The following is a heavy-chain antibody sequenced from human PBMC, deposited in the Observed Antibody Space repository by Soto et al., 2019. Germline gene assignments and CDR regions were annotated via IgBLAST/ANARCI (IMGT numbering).Heavy chain of an antibody. Sequence: PSETLSLTCTVSGGSISSGGYYCSWIRQHPGKGLEWIGHIYHSGTTYYNPSLKSRVTISVDTSKNQISLKLTSVSAADKYVYYCATEYSDSRGYYYIDSWGQGTLVTVSS. V-gene: IGHV4-31*03. CDR2: IYHSGTT. D-gene: IGHD3-22*01. J-gene: IGHJ4*02. CDR1: GGSISSGGYY. CDR3: ATEYSDSRGYYYIDS.